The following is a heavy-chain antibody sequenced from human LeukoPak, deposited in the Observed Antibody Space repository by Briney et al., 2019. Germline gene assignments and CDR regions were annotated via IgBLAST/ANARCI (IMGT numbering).Heavy chain of an antibody. CDR2: ISHDGTVQ. D-gene: IGHD5-18*01. J-gene: IGHJ4*02. V-gene: IGHV3-30*18. CDR1: GFTFSSYG. CDR3: AKEGTAMASSYFDY. Sequence: GGSLRLSCAASGFTFSSYGMQWVRQAPGKGLGWVAVISHDGTVQHYADSVKGRFTISRDNSDNTLYLQMNSLRDEDTAMYYCAKEGTAMASSYFDYWGQGTLITVSS.